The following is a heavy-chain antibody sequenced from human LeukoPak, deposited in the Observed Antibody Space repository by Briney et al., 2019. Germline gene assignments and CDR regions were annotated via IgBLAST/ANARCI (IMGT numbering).Heavy chain of an antibody. V-gene: IGHV3-64*02. Sequence: GGSLRLSCAASGFSFSTHAMHWFRQAPGKGLEFVSGISSNGGNKYYVDSVKGRFTISRDNSKNMVYLQMGSLRPEDMAVYYCARGFCNVDSCFEGTFGYWGQGTLVTVSS. CDR3: ARGFCNVDSCFEGTFGY. J-gene: IGHJ4*02. CDR1: GFSFSTHA. D-gene: IGHD2-15*01. CDR2: ISSNGGNK.